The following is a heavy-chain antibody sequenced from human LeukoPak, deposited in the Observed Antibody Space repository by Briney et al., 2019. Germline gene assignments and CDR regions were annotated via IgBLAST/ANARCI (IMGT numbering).Heavy chain of an antibody. D-gene: IGHD3-10*01. V-gene: IGHV3-53*01. CDR3: AKGKFGDPLNY. Sequence: PGGSLRLSCTASCFNGRDNYMNWVRQAPGEGLEWVSVVYTDGNIYYADSVKGRFTISKDTSKNTVDLLMNNVRAEDTALYYCAKGKFGDPLNYWGQGTLVTVSS. J-gene: IGHJ4*02. CDR1: CFNGRDNY. CDR2: VYTDGNI.